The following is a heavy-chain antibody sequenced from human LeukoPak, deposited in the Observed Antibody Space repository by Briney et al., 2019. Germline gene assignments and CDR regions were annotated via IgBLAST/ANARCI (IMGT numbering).Heavy chain of an antibody. Sequence: GGSLRLSCAASGFTFSNHWMHWVRQAPGKGLVWVSRINEDGSTTNYADSVKGRSTIFRDNAKNTLYLQMNSLRAEDTAVYYCVRDLGGRSGHWGQGTLVTVSS. CDR2: INEDGSTT. V-gene: IGHV3-74*01. CDR1: GFTFSNHW. J-gene: IGHJ4*02. D-gene: IGHD1-26*01. CDR3: VRDLGGRSGH.